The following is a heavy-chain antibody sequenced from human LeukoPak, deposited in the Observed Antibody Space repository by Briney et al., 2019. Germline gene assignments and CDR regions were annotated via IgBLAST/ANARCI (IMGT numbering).Heavy chain of an antibody. V-gene: IGHV3-23*01. CDR3: AKSLVVGAQS. D-gene: IGHD1-26*01. Sequence: GGSLRLSCAASGFTFSSYAMSWVRQAPGKGLEWVSAISGSGGSTYYADSVKGRFTISRDNSKNTLYLQMNRLKAEDTGVYYCAKSLVVGAQSWGQGTLVTVSS. J-gene: IGHJ4*02. CDR2: ISGSGGST. CDR1: GFTFSSYA.